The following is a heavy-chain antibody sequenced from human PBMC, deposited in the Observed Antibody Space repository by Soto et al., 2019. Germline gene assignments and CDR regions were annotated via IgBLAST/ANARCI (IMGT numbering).Heavy chain of an antibody. CDR3: ARVPCSTSCYQPYYYGMDV. CDR1: GYTFTSYG. Sequence: ASVKVSCKASGYTFTSYGISWVRQAPGQGLEWMGWISAYNGNTNYAQKLQGRVTMTTDTSTSTAYMELRSLRSDDTAVYYCARVPCSTSCYQPYYYGMDVWGQGTTVTVSS. V-gene: IGHV1-18*01. CDR2: ISAYNGNT. J-gene: IGHJ6*02. D-gene: IGHD2-2*01.